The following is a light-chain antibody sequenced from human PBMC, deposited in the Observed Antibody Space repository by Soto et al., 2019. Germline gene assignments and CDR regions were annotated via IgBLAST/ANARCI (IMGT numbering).Light chain of an antibody. J-gene: IGKJ2*01. CDR3: QQYGSAPV. CDR2: GAS. Sequence: EIVLTQSPGTLSLSPGERATLSCRASQSVSRSYVAWYQQEPGQAPRLLIYGASSRATGIPDRFSGSGSGTDFTFTISRMVPEDFEVYYCQQYGSAPVFGQGTKLYIK. V-gene: IGKV3-20*01. CDR1: QSVSRSY.